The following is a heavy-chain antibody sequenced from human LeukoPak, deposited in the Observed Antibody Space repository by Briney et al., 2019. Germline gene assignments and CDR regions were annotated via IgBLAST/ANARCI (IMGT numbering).Heavy chain of an antibody. CDR3: ARHVSFWSGYYYYYYYMDV. CDR1: GVSISSYY. V-gene: IGHV4-59*08. J-gene: IGHJ6*03. Sequence: SETLSLTCTVSGVSISSYYWSWIRQPPGKGLEWIGYIYYSGSTNYNPSLKSRVTISVDTSKNQFSLKLSSVTAADTAVYYCARHVSFWSGYYYYYYYMDVWGKGTTVTVSS. CDR2: IYYSGST. D-gene: IGHD3-3*01.